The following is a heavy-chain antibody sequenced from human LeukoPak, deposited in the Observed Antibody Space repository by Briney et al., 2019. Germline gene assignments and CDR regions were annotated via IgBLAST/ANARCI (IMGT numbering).Heavy chain of an antibody. CDR3: ARDGRYCIITSCYGYYGMDV. J-gene: IGHJ6*02. Sequence: GGSLRLSCAASGFTASSNYMSWVRQAPGKGLEWVSVIYSGGSTYYADSVKGRFTISRQNSKNTVDLQMNSLRPEDTAVYYCARDGRYCIITSCYGYYGMDVWGQGTTVTVSS. D-gene: IGHD2-2*01. CDR2: IYSGGST. V-gene: IGHV3-53*04. CDR1: GFTASSNY.